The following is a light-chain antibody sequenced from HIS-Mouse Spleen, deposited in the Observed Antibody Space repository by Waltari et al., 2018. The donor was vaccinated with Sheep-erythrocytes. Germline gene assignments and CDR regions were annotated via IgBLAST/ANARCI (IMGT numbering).Light chain of an antibody. Sequence: QSALTQPRSVSGSPGQSVTIPCTGTSSDVGRYNYVSWYQQHPGKAPKLMIYDVSKRPSGVPDRFSGSKSGNTASLTISGLQAEDEADYYCCSYAGSYTVVFGGGTKLTVL. CDR1: SSDVGRYNY. J-gene: IGLJ2*01. CDR2: DVS. CDR3: CSYAGSYTVV. V-gene: IGLV2-11*01.